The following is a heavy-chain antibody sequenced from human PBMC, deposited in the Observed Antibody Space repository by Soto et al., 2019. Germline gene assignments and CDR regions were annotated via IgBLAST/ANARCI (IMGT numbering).Heavy chain of an antibody. D-gene: IGHD6-13*01. J-gene: IGHJ6*02. V-gene: IGHV4-59*01. CDR2: VYYSDGT. Sequence: QVQLKESGPGLVKPSETLALTCTVSGGSIGSYYWSWIRQPPGRGLEWIGCVYYSDGTNYNPSLRSSYTMEREKSNNHVARRLSSVPAADTPVYYWGGTKSSTWSFFSSGMDVWGQGTTVTVSS. CDR1: GGSIGSYY. CDR3: GGTKSSTWSFFSSGMDV.